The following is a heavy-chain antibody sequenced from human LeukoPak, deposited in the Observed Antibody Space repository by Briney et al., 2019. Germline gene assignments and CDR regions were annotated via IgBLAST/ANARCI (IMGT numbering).Heavy chain of an antibody. V-gene: IGHV3-74*01. CDR2: INSGGSRT. J-gene: IGHJ4*02. CDR1: GFTFSNYW. Sequence: GGSLRLSCAASGFTFSNYWMHWVRQAPGKGLVWVSRINSGGSRTNYADSVKGRFTISRDNAKNTLYLQMNSLRAEDTAVYYCPSTNWLDYWGQGTLVTVSS. CDR3: PSTNWLDY. D-gene: IGHD7-27*01.